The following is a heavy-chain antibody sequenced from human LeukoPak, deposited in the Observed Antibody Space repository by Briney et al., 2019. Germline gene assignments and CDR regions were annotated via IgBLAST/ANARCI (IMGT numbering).Heavy chain of an antibody. CDR2: IYYSGST. V-gene: IGHV4-31*03. Sequence: SETLSLTCTVSGGSISSGGYYRSWIRQHPGKGLEWIGYIYYSGSTYYNPSLKRRVTISVDTSKNQFSLKLSFVTAADTAVYYCASGASYCSSTSCYLRGYSNYYFDYWGQGTLVTVSS. J-gene: IGHJ4*02. CDR3: ASGASYCSSTSCYLRGYSNYYFDY. CDR1: GGSISSGGYY. D-gene: IGHD2-2*01.